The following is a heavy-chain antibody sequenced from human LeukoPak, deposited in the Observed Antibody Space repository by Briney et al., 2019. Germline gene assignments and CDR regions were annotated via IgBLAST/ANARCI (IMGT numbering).Heavy chain of an antibody. CDR1: GGSISSSSYY. V-gene: IGHV4-39*01. CDR2: IYYSGST. Sequence: PWETLSLTCTVSGGSISSSSYYWGWIRQPPGKGLEWIGSIYYSGSTYYNPTLKSRVTISVDTSKNQFSLKLSSVTAADTAVYYCARHSYSRTQQLVQTDYWGQGTLVTVSS. J-gene: IGHJ4*02. CDR3: ARHSYSRTQQLVQTDY. D-gene: IGHD6-13*01.